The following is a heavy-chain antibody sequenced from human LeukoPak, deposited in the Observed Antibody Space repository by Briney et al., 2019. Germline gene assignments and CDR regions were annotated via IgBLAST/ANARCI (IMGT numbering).Heavy chain of an antibody. CDR3: ARWYSSGWAFDY. V-gene: IGHV4-61*01. D-gene: IGHD6-19*01. CDR1: GGSVSTDNYY. J-gene: IGHJ4*02. Sequence: SETLSLTCTVSGGSVSTDNYYWNWIRQPPGKGLEWIGYMYYSGSTKYNPSLKSRVTISVDTSKNQFSLKLSSVTAADTAVYYCARWYSSGWAFDYWGQGTLVTVSS. CDR2: MYYSGST.